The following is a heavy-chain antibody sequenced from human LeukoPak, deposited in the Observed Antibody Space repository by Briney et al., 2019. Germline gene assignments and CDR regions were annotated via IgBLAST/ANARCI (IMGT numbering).Heavy chain of an antibody. CDR3: AREASGYYRDF. D-gene: IGHD3-3*01. CDR1: GFTLDDFA. V-gene: IGHV3-33*08. J-gene: IGHJ4*02. CDR2: IWYDGSKK. Sequence: AGGSLRLSCAASGFTLDDFAMSWIRQAPGKGLEGVAVIWYDGSKKEYADSVKGRFTISRDDSKNTLYLQMNSLGGGDTAVYYCAREASGYYRDFWGQGSLVTVPS.